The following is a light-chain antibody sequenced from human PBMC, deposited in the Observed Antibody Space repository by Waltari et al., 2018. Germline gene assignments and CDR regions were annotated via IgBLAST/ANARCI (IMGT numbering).Light chain of an antibody. CDR1: SNDVVCYNS. CDR2: DVS. CDR3: SSQSSNNVVL. J-gene: IGLJ2*01. V-gene: IGLV2-14*01. Sequence: QSALTQPASVSGSPGQSVTIFCTGTSNDVVCYNSVSWYQEHPGQAPRVIIYDVSDRPSGVSDRFSGSKSGNTASLTISGLQAEDEADYYCSSQSSNNVVLFGGGTKLTVL.